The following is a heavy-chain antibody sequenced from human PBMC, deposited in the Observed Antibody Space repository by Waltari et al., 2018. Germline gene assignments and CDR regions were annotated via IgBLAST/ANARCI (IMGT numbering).Heavy chain of an antibody. CDR1: GYTFTSYA. D-gene: IGHD2-8*02. J-gene: IGHJ3*02. Sequence: QVQLVQSGAEVKKPGASVKVSCKASGYTFTSYAMHWVRQAPGQRLEWMGWINAGNGNTKYSQKFQGRVTITSDTSASTAYMELSSLRSEDTAVYYCARDPRGTGAFDIWGQGTMVTVSS. CDR2: INAGNGNT. CDR3: ARDPRGTGAFDI. V-gene: IGHV1-3*01.